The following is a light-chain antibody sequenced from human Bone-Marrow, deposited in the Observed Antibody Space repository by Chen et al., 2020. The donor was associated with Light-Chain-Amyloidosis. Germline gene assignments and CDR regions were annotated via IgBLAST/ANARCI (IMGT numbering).Light chain of an antibody. CDR2: DDS. CDR1: NIGSTS. J-gene: IGLJ3*02. V-gene: IGLV3-21*02. CDR3: QVWDRSSDRPV. Sequence: SFVLTQPPSVSVAPGQTATLACGGNNIGSTSVHWYQQTPGQAPLLVVYDDSDRPSGIPERLSRSNSGHTATLTISRVEAGDEADYYCQVWDRSSDRPVFGGGTKLTVL.